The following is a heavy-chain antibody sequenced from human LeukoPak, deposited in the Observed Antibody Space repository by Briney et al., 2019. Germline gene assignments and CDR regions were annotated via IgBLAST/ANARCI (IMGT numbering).Heavy chain of an antibody. D-gene: IGHD3-10*01. CDR2: ISGSGGST. CDR1: GFTFSSYA. V-gene: IGHV3-23*01. J-gene: IGHJ6*02. CDR3: AKDLRFGELNYYYYGMDV. Sequence: PGGSLRLSCAASGFTFSSYAMSWVRQAPGKGLEWVSAISGSGGSTYYADSVKGRFTISRDNSKNTLYLQINSLRAEDTAVYYCAKDLRFGELNYYYYGMDVWGQGTTVTVSS.